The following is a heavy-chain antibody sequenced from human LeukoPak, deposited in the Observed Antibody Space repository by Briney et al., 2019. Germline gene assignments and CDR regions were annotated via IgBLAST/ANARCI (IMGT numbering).Heavy chain of an antibody. J-gene: IGHJ4*02. CDR1: GYSLSSGYY. D-gene: IGHD3-22*01. CDR3: ARDLGDYYDSSGYYDY. Sequence: SETLSLTCNVSGYSLSSGYYWGWIRQPPGKGLEWIGSIYYSGSTYYNPSLKSRVTISVDTSKNQFSLKLSSVTAADTAVYYCARDLGDYYDSSGYYDYWGQGTLVTVSS. V-gene: IGHV4-38-2*02. CDR2: IYYSGST.